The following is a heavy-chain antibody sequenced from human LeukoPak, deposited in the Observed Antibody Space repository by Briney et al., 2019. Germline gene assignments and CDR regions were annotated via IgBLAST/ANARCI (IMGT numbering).Heavy chain of an antibody. D-gene: IGHD1-20*01. CDR2: IYTSGST. Sequence: SETLSLTCTVSGGSISSYYWSWIRQPPGKGLEWIGRIYTSGSTNYNPSLKSRVAISVDTSKNQFSLKLSSVTAADTAVYYCARTLNWPNWFDPWGQGTPVTVSS. J-gene: IGHJ5*02. CDR1: GGSISSYY. CDR3: ARTLNWPNWFDP. V-gene: IGHV4-4*08.